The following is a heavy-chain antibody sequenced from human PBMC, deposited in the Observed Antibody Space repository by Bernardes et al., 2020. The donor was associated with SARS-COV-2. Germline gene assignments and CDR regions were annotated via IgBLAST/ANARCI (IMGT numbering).Heavy chain of an antibody. CDR1: GFSFRNYA. D-gene: IGHD5-12*01. Sequence: GGSLRLSCAASGFSFRNYAMHWVRQAPGKGLEWVAFLWYDGSNQHYADSVKGRFTISRDNSKNTLYLEMNSLRAGDSAMYYCAGDPPHSGFALDNWGQGALVTVSS. V-gene: IGHV3-33*01. CDR2: LWYDGSNQ. CDR3: AGDPPHSGFALDN. J-gene: IGHJ4*02.